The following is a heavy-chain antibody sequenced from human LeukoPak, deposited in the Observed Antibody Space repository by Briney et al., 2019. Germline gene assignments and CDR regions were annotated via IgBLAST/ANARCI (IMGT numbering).Heavy chain of an antibody. V-gene: IGHV1-69*13. CDR1: GGTFSSYA. J-gene: IGHJ4*02. Sequence: SVKVSCKASGGTFSSYAISWVRQAPGQGLEWMGGIIPIFGTANYALKFQGRVTITADESTSTAYMELSSLRSDDTALYYCATAQNNIWPPAPIDYWGQGTLVTVSS. CDR2: IIPIFGTA. CDR3: ATAQNNIWPPAPIDY. D-gene: IGHD1/OR15-1a*01.